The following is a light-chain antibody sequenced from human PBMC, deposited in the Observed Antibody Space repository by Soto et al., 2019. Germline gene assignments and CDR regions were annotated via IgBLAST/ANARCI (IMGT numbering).Light chain of an antibody. V-gene: IGKV1-9*01. CDR1: QGIGNS. Sequence: DIQLTQSPSFLSASLGDSVTITCRASQGIGNSLAWYQQQPGKAPKLLMYAPSTLQSGVPSRFSGSGSGAEFTLTINSLQAEDSATYCCLQVKSYPWTFGQGTKVEI. CDR2: APS. CDR3: LQVKSYPWT. J-gene: IGKJ1*01.